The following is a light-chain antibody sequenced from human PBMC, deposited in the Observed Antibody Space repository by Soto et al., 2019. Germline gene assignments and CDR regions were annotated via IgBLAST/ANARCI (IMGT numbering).Light chain of an antibody. CDR1: QSISNW. Sequence: DIQMTQSPSTLSASVGDRVTITCRASQSISNWLAWYQKKPGKAPKLLIYKASSLESGVPSRFSGSGSGTQFTLTISSLQPDDFATYYCQQYNNYMYTFGQGTKLEIK. J-gene: IGKJ2*01. CDR2: KAS. V-gene: IGKV1-5*03. CDR3: QQYNNYMYT.